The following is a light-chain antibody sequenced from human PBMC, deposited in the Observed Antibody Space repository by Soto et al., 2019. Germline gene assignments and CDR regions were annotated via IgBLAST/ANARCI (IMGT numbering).Light chain of an antibody. Sequence: EIVMTQSPATLSVSPGEGATLSCRASQSLSSNLAWYQHKPGQAPRVLIYGASTRATGIPARFSGSGSGTEFTLTISSLLSGDFAVYYCQLYNRWPRTGGQGTNEGIK. CDR1: QSLSSN. CDR3: QLYNRWPRT. CDR2: GAS. J-gene: IGKJ1*01. V-gene: IGKV3-15*01.